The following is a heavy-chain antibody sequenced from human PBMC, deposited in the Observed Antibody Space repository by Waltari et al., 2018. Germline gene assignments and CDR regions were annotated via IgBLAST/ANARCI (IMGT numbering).Heavy chain of an antibody. CDR3: ARDTFAYCGGDCPFDY. V-gene: IGHV1-69*13. J-gene: IGHJ4*02. D-gene: IGHD2-21*01. CDR1: GGTFSSYA. Sequence: QVQLVQSGAEVKKPGSSVKVSCKASGGTFSSYAISWVRPAPGQGLEWMGRIIPIFGTANYAQKFQGRVTITADKSTSTAYMELSSLRSEDTAVYYCARDTFAYCGGDCPFDYWGQGTLVTVSS. CDR2: IIPIFGTA.